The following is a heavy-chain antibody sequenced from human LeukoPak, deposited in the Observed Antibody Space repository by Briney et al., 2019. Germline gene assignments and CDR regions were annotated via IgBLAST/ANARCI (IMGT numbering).Heavy chain of an antibody. V-gene: IGHV1-18*01. Sequence: ASVKVSCKASGYTCTSYGISWVRQAPEHGLEWLRWISTYNGNTNYAQKFQVRVTMTTDTSTSTAYMELRSLRSDDTAVYYCARDPDCSGGRCFSWGNGMDVWGQGTTVSVS. D-gene: IGHD2-15*01. CDR2: ISTYNGNT. J-gene: IGHJ6*02. CDR1: GYTCTSYG. CDR3: ARDPDCSGGRCFSWGNGMDV.